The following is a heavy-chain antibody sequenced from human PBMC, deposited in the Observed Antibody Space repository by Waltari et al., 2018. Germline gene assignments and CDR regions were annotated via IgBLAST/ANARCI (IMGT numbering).Heavy chain of an antibody. CDR1: GDTFNRYA. Sequence: QVQLVQSGAEVKKPGSSVKVSCKAVGDTFNRYALSWVRQAPGQGLEWMGGIVTLSGTSNYAQKCKGRVTITTDGSRITGYMELNSLRSDDTAVYYCARHTAVTKGGDYHYYAMDVWGQGTTVTVSS. CDR2: IVTLSGTS. D-gene: IGHD4-17*01. CDR3: ARHTAVTKGGDYHYYAMDV. V-gene: IGHV1-69*05. J-gene: IGHJ6*02.